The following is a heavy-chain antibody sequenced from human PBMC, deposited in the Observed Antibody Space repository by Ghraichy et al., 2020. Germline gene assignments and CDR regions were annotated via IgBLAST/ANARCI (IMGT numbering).Heavy chain of an antibody. D-gene: IGHD2-2*01. Sequence: SETLSLTCAVSGYSISSGYYWDWMRQPPGKGLEWIGSINNSGRTYHNPSLKSRVTISVDTSKNQFSLKLNSVTAADTAVYYCARNYCSTTNCYANGLDVWGQGTTVTVSS. V-gene: IGHV4-38-2*01. CDR1: GYSISSGYY. CDR2: INNSGRT. CDR3: ARNYCSTTNCYANGLDV. J-gene: IGHJ6*02.